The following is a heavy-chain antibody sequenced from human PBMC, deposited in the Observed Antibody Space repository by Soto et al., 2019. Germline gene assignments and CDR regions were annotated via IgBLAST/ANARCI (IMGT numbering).Heavy chain of an antibody. V-gene: IGHV3-30-3*01. Sequence: GGSLRLSCAASGFTFSSYAMHWVRQAPGKGLEWVAVTSYDGSNKYYADSVKGRFTISRDNSKNTAYLQMNSLKTEDTAVYYCTRHTVTQQEPFDYWGQGTLVTVSS. D-gene: IGHD4-4*01. CDR1: GFTFSSYA. CDR2: TSYDGSNK. J-gene: IGHJ4*02. CDR3: TRHTVTQQEPFDY.